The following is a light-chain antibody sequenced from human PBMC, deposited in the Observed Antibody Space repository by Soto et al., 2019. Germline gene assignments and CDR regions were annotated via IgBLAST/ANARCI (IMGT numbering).Light chain of an antibody. Sequence: DNHMTQSPSSLSAFVGDGVTITCQASQGISTYLGWYQQKPGKVPKSLIYSASNLQSGVPSRFSASGSGTEFPLTITDMQPDDFATYYCQQYYRYPWMFGQGTKVDIK. V-gene: IGKV1-16*01. J-gene: IGKJ1*01. CDR3: QQYYRYPWM. CDR1: QGISTY. CDR2: SAS.